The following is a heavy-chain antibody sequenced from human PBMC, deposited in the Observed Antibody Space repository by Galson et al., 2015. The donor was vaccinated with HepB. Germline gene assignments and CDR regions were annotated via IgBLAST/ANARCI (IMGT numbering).Heavy chain of an antibody. CDR1: GYTFTSYG. J-gene: IGHJ4*02. D-gene: IGHD2-2*01. CDR2: ISAYNGNT. Sequence: SVKVSCKASGYTFTSYGISWVRQAPGQGLEWMGWISAYNGNTNYAQKFQGRVTMTRDTSISTAYMELSRLRSDDTAVYYCARGDSSTSRGGGYWGQGTLVTVSS. V-gene: IGHV1-18*01. CDR3: ARGDSSTSRGGGY.